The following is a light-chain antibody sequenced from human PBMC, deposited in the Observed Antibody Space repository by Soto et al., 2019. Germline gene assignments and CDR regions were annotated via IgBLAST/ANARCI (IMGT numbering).Light chain of an antibody. V-gene: IGKV1-5*03. CDR1: QAINSW. CDR2: KAS. Sequence: DIQMTQSPSTLSASVGDRVTVTCRASQAINSWLAWYQQKPGKAPRLLIYKASSLESGVPSRFSGSGSGTEFTLTISSLQPDDFATYYCQQYGSLPYTFGQGTKLDIK. J-gene: IGKJ2*01. CDR3: QQYGSLPYT.